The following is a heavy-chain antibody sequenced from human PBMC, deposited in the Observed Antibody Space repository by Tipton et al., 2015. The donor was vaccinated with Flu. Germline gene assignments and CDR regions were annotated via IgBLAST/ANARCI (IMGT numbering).Heavy chain of an antibody. CDR2: IYSGGNT. D-gene: IGHD2/OR15-2a*01. V-gene: IGHV4-4*07. Sequence: GLVKPSETLSLTCTVSGGSISTYYWSWIRQPAGKGLEWIGRIYSGGNTNYNPSLKSRVSMSVDTSKNQFSLKLRSATAADTAMYFCARDVFPSVPSYYFDSWGPGALVTVSS. J-gene: IGHJ4*02. CDR1: GGSISTYY. CDR3: ARDVFPSVPSYYFDS.